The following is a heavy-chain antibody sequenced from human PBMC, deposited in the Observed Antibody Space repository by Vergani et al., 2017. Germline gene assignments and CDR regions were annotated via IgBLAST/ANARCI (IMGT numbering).Heavy chain of an antibody. J-gene: IGHJ4*02. CDR3: ARTESFILRYCHWAL. V-gene: IGHV4-61*02. CDR1: GGSISNNNYY. CDR2: IYTSGTT. D-gene: IGHD3-9*01. Sequence: QVQLQESGPGLVKPSQTLSLTCTVFGGSISNNNYYWSWIRKPAGKGLEWIGRIYTSGTTNYNPSLKSRVAISIDTSKNQFSLKLSSVTAADTAVYYCARTESFILRYCHWALWGQGTLVTVSS.